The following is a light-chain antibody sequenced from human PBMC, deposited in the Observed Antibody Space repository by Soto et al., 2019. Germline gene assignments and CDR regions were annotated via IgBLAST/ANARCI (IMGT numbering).Light chain of an antibody. J-gene: IGKJ1*01. CDR1: QSISSY. Sequence: IQLTQSPSSLSASVGDRVTITCRASQSISSYLNWYQQKPGKAPKLLIYAASSLQSGVPSRFSGSGSGTDFTLTINSLQPEDFATYYCQQSYSTTRTFGQGTKVDIK. V-gene: IGKV1-39*01. CDR3: QQSYSTTRT. CDR2: AAS.